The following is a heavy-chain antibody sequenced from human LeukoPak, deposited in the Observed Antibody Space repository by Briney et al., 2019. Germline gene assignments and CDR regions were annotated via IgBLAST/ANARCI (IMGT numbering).Heavy chain of an antibody. D-gene: IGHD5-18*01. J-gene: IGHJ4*02. CDR2: IRFDGTNK. CDR1: GFTFSNYG. V-gene: IGHV3-30*02. CDR3: AREGTLYGYHSFDS. Sequence: GGSLRLSCAASGFTFSNYGMHWVRQAPGKGLEWVAFIRFDGTNKFYADSVKGRFTISRDNSKNTLYLQMNSLKTEDTAVYFCAREGTLYGYHSFDSWGQGTLVTVSS.